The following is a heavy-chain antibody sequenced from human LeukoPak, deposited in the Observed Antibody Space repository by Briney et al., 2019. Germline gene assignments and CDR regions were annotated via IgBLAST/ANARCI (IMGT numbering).Heavy chain of an antibody. CDR3: ARAPRSQGWCFDV. J-gene: IGHJ2*01. CDR1: GGSFSGYC. Sequence: SETLSLTCAVYGGSFSGYCWSWIRQPPGKGLEWIGEINHSGSINYNPSLKSRVTISVDTSMNQFSLKLSSVTAADTAVYYCARAPRSQGWCFDVWGRGTLVTVSS. V-gene: IGHV4-34*01. CDR2: INHSGSI.